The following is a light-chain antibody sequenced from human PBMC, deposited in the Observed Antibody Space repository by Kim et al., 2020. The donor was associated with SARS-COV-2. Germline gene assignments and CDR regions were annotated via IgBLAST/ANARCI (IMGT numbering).Light chain of an antibody. V-gene: IGKV3-20*01. CDR2: GAS. J-gene: IGKJ2*01. Sequence: ILLTQSPGTLSLSPGERATLSCRASQSVSSSYLAWYQQKPGQAPRLLIYGASSSATGIPDRFSGGGCAADFTITISRLQPEDFAVYYCQQYGNTPLYTFGQGTKLEIK. CDR3: QQYGNTPLYT. CDR1: QSVSSSY.